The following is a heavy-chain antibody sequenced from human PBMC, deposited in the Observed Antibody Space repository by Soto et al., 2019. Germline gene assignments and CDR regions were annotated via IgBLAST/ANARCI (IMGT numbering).Heavy chain of an antibody. Sequence: QVQLQRWGAGLLRPSETLSLTCAVYGESFRGYYWTWLRQSPGRGLEWIGEINHSGSRNSNPSLKSRLTISVDTSRTQFSMNLTSVTAADAAVYYCARGRGFMSWNALDLWGHGTRVIVSS. J-gene: IGHJ3*01. D-gene: IGHD5-12*01. CDR1: GESFRGYY. V-gene: IGHV4-34*01. CDR3: ARGRGFMSWNALDL. CDR2: INHSGSR.